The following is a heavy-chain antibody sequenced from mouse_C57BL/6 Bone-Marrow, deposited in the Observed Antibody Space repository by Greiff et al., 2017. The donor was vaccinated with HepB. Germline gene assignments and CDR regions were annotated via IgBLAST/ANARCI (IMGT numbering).Heavy chain of an antibody. D-gene: IGHD2-1*01. CDR2: INPSTGGT. Sequence: EVKLQESGPELVKPGASVKISCKASGYSFTGYYMNWVKQSPEKSLEWIGEINPSTGGTTYNQKFKAKATLTVDKSSSTAYMQLKSLTSEDSAVYYCARAYGNPAWFAYWGQGTLVTVSA. V-gene: IGHV1-42*01. J-gene: IGHJ3*01. CDR1: GYSFTGYY. CDR3: ARAYGNPAWFAY.